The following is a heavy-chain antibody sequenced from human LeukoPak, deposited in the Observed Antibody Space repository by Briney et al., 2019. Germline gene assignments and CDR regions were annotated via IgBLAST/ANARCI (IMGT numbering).Heavy chain of an antibody. J-gene: IGHJ6*02. D-gene: IGHD1-26*01. CDR1: GYTFTGYY. CDR3: ARDRVGGSYSDWYNYYGLDV. V-gene: IGHV1-2*06. CDR2: LNPNSGGT. Sequence: ASVKVSCKASGYTFTGYYMQWVRQAPGQGLEWMGRLNPNSGGTDYARKFQGRVTMTRDTSISTAYMELSRLRSDDTAVYYCARDRVGGSYSDWYNYYGLDVWGQGTTVTVSS.